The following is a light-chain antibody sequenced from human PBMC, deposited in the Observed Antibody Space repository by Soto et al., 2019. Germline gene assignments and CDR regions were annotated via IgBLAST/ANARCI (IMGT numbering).Light chain of an antibody. Sequence: DIPMTQSPSSLSASVGDRVTITCRASESIRNNLNWYQQKPGKAPKLLIYASSTLQSGVPSRFSGGRSGTEFTLTIGSLQPKDFTTYYCHQTYSTPPRAFGQGTKVEFK. CDR1: ESIRNN. V-gene: IGKV1-39*01. CDR3: HQTYSTPPRA. CDR2: ASS. J-gene: IGKJ1*01.